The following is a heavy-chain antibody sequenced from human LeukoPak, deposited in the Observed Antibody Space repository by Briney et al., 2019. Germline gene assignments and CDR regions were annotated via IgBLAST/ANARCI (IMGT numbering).Heavy chain of an antibody. Sequence: ASVKVSCKASGGTVSSYAISWVRQAPGQGLEWMGGIIPIVGTAKYAQKFQGRVTITADESTSTAYMELRSLRSEDTAVYYCARATVTTFNWFDPWGQGTVVTVSS. CDR1: GGTVSSYA. D-gene: IGHD4-17*01. V-gene: IGHV1-69*13. CDR2: IIPIVGTA. CDR3: ARATVTTFNWFDP. J-gene: IGHJ5*02.